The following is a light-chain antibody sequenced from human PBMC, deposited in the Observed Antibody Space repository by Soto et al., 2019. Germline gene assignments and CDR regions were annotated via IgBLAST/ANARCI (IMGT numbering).Light chain of an antibody. J-gene: IGKJ1*01. Sequence: EIVLTHSPGTLSLSPWEIATLSCGASQSVTSGYLAWYQQKPGQAPRLLIYGAFTRATGIPARFSGSGSGTEFTLTISSLQSEDFAVYYCQQYNNWPPWTFGQGTKVDIK. CDR3: QQYNNWPPWT. V-gene: IGKV3D-15*01. CDR1: QSVTSGY. CDR2: GAF.